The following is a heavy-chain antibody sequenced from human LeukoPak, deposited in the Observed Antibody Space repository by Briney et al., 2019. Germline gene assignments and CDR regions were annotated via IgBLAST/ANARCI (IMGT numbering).Heavy chain of an antibody. CDR2: ITGSGADI. CDR1: GFTFSSYS. D-gene: IGHD4-17*01. CDR3: ARDQDYGFTY. V-gene: IGHV3-48*01. Sequence: GGSLRLSCAASGFTFSSYSMSWVRQAPGKGPEWISWITGSGADIIYADSVKGRFTISRDNAKNSLYLQMNSLRAEGTAVYYCARDQDYGFTYWGQGTLVTVSS. J-gene: IGHJ4*02.